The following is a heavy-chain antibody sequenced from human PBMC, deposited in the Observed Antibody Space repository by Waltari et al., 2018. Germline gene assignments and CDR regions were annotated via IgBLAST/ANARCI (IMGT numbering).Heavy chain of an antibody. V-gene: IGHV4-61*02. CDR3: ARTLEKTYGGWYFDS. J-gene: IGHJ4*02. D-gene: IGHD3-10*01. CDR1: GDSIHRGTYY. Sequence: QVQLQESGPGLVEPSQTLSLACSVSGDSIHRGTYYWSWVRQPAGRGLEWLGRIFASGSTYYNPPLRSRATISVDTSKSQVSLNLTSLTAADSAVYYCARTLEKTYGGWYFDSWGQGTRVTVSS. CDR2: IFASGST.